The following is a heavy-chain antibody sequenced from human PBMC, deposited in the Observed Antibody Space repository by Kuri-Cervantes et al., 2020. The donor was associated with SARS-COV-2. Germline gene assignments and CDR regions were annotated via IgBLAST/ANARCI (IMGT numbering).Heavy chain of an antibody. CDR3: TRENFWSGYSDY. CDR2: IKQDGSEK. CDR1: GFTFSSYS. J-gene: IGHJ4*02. D-gene: IGHD3-3*01. Sequence: GESLKISCAASGFTFSSYSMNWVRQAPGKGLEWVANIKQDGSEKYYVDSVKGRFTISRDDSKSIAYLQMNSLKTEDTAVYYCTRENFWSGYSDYWGQGTLVTVSS. V-gene: IGHV3-7*03.